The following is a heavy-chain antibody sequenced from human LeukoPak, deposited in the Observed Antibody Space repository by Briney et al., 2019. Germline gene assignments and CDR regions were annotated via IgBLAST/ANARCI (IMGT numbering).Heavy chain of an antibody. CDR1: GYTFTGYY. D-gene: IGHD3-22*01. V-gene: IGHV1-2*02. Sequence: ASVKVSCKASGYTFTGYYMHWVRQAPGQGLEWMGWINPNSGGTNYAQKFQGRVTMTRDTSISTAYMELSRLRSDDTAVYYCATTKTGPYYYDSSGSHFDYWGQGTLVTVSS. J-gene: IGHJ4*02. CDR2: INPNSGGT. CDR3: ATTKTGPYYYDSSGSHFDY.